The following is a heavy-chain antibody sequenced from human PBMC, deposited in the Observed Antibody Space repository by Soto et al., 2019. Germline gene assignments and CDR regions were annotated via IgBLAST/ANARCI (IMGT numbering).Heavy chain of an antibody. CDR3: ARDQESITDRILQY. D-gene: IGHD3-10*01. CDR1: GDTFASFG. Sequence: ASVKVSCKASGDTFASFGFSWVRQAPGQGLEWLGWISAYNGNTHYAQKVRDRVTLTTDTSTNTAYMELRSLTSDDTAVHYCARDQESITDRILQYWGQGTRVTVSS. CDR2: ISAYNGNT. J-gene: IGHJ4*02. V-gene: IGHV1-18*01.